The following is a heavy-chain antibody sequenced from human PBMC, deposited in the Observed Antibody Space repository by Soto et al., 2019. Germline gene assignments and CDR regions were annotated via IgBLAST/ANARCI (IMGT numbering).Heavy chain of an antibody. V-gene: IGHV3-7*03. Sequence: GGSLRLSCAASGFTFSGYWMGWVRQAPGKGLEWVASIMKDGGEKKYVDSVRGRFTISRDNSRNTVSLQVNSLTTEDTARYYCAKAKSLRSVRGSSFDSWGKGALVTVSS. CDR2: IMKDGGEK. J-gene: IGHJ4*02. CDR1: GFTFSGYW. CDR3: AKAKSLRSVRGSSFDS. D-gene: IGHD6-19*01.